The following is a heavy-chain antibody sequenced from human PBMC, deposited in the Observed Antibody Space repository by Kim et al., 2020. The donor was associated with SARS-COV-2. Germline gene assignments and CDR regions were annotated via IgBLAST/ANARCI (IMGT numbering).Heavy chain of an antibody. CDR2: T. Sequence: TRNAQKCQGRVTMTRDTSTNTVYMELSSLRSEDTAVYYCARDFTGAWTYDYWGQGTLVTVSS. V-gene: IGHV1-46*01. J-gene: IGHJ4*02. D-gene: IGHD4-17*01. CDR3: ARDFTGAWTYDY.